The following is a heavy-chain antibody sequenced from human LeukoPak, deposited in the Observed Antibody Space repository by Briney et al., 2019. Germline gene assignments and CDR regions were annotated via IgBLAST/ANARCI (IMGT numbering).Heavy chain of an antibody. Sequence: GGSLRLSCAASGFTFDDYAMHWVRQAPGKGLEWVSGISWNSGSIGYADSVKGRFTISRDNAKNSLYLQMNSLRAEDTAVYYCAKDVLSTYYYYGMDVWGQGTTVTVSS. D-gene: IGHD5/OR15-5a*01. J-gene: IGHJ6*02. CDR3: AKDVLSTYYYYGMDV. CDR1: GFTFDDYA. V-gene: IGHV3-9*01. CDR2: ISWNSGSI.